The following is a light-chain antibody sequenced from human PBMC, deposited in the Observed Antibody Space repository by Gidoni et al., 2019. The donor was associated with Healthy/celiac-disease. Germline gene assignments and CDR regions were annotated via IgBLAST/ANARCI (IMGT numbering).Light chain of an antibody. Sequence: DIQMTQSPSSLSASVGDRVTITCRASKSISSYLNWYQQKPGKAPKRLIYAASSLQSGVPSRFSVSGSGTDFTLTISSLQPEDFATYYCQQSYSTPPITFGQGTRLEIK. CDR2: AAS. CDR3: QQSYSTPPIT. CDR1: KSISSY. J-gene: IGKJ5*01. V-gene: IGKV1-39*01.